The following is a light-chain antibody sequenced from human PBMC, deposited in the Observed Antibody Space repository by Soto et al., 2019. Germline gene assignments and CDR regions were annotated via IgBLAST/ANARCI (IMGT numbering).Light chain of an antibody. CDR1: QSISTW. CDR3: QQYNTYPLT. CDR2: KAS. J-gene: IGKJ4*01. Sequence: DIQMSQSPSTLSASVGDRVTITCRASQSISTWLAWYQQKPGKAPKLLMYKASSLEGGVPSRFSGSGSGTEFNLTISSLQPDDFATYYCQQYNTYPLTFGGGTTVEIK. V-gene: IGKV1-5*03.